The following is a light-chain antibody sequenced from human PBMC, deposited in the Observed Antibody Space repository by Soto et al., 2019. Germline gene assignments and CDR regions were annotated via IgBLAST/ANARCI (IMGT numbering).Light chain of an antibody. CDR2: GAS. CDR1: QSVSSSY. J-gene: IGKJ2*01. CDR3: QQYGSSPMYT. V-gene: IGKV3-20*01. Sequence: EIVLTQSPGTLSLSPGERATLSCRASQSVSSSYFAWYQQKPGQAPRLLIYGASGRATSIPDRFSGSGSGTDFTLTISRLEPEDFAVYYCQQYGSSPMYTFGQGTKLEIK.